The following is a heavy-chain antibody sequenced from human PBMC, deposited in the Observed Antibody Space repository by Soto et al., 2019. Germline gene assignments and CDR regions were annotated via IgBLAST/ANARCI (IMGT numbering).Heavy chain of an antibody. CDR2: ISYDGSNK. CDR3: AKGPGAQWVYFDL. J-gene: IGHJ2*01. V-gene: IGHV3-30*18. CDR1: GFTFSSYG. Sequence: QAQLVESGGGVIQPGRSLRLSCAASGFTFSSYGTHWVRQAPGKGLEWVAVISYDGSNKYYADSVKGRFTISRDNSKNTLYLQMNSLRAEDTAVYYCAKGPGAQWVYFDLWGRGTLVTVSS. D-gene: IGHD2-2*01.